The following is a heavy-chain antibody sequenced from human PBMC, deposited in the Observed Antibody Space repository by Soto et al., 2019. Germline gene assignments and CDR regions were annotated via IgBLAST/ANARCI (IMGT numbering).Heavy chain of an antibody. Sequence: ASVKVSCKASGYTFTGYYMHWVRRAPGQGLEWMGWINPNRGGTDYAQKFQGRVTMTRETSISTAYMELSRLRSDDTAVYYCARAGTSYSYYGMDVWGQGTTVTVSS. CDR3: ARAGTSYSYYGMDV. V-gene: IGHV1-2*02. D-gene: IGHD1-1*01. CDR1: GYTFTGYY. CDR2: INPNRGGT. J-gene: IGHJ6*02.